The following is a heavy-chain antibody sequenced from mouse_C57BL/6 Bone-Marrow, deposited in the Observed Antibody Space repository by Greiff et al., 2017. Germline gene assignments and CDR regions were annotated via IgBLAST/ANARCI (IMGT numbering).Heavy chain of an antibody. J-gene: IGHJ3*01. CDR3: ASKLL. CDR1: GYSFTGYY. Sequence: EVQLQQSGPELVKPGASVKISCKASGYSFTGYYMNWVKQSPEKSLEWIGEINPSTGGTTYNQKFKAKATLTVDKSSSTAYMQLKSLTSEDSAVYYCASKLLWGQGTLVTVSA. V-gene: IGHV1-42*01. CDR2: INPSTGGT.